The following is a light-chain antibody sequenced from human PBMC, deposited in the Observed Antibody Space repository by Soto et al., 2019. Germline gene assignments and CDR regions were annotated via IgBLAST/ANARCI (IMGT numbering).Light chain of an antibody. CDR1: QGISNE. CDR3: LQDYTYPWT. Sequence: IQMTQSPSSLSASVGDRVTITCRASQGISNELGWYQQRPGKAPKVLISGASNLQSGVPSRFSGSASGTDFTLTISSLQPEDFATYYCLQDYTYPWTFGQGTKVEMK. J-gene: IGKJ1*01. V-gene: IGKV1-6*01. CDR2: GAS.